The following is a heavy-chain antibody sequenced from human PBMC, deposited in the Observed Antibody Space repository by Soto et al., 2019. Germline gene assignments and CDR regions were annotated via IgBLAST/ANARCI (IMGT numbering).Heavy chain of an antibody. Sequence: QVQLVQSGAEVKKPGASVKVSCKASGYTFTSYGISWVRQAPGQGLEWMGWISAYNGNTNYAQKLQGRVTMTTDTSTSTADMELRSLRSDDTAVYYCARDSNDIVLVPFYYYYGMDVWGQGTTVTVSS. CDR1: GYTFTSYG. J-gene: IGHJ6*02. CDR3: ARDSNDIVLVPFYYYYGMDV. CDR2: ISAYNGNT. D-gene: IGHD2-2*01. V-gene: IGHV1-18*01.